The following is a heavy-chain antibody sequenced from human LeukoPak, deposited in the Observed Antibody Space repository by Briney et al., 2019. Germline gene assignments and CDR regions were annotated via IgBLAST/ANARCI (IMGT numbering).Heavy chain of an antibody. CDR1: GFTFSSYG. V-gene: IGHV3-30*02. J-gene: IGHJ4*02. Sequence: GGSLRLSCAASGFTFSSYGMHWVRQAPGKGLEWVAFIRYDGSNKYYADSVRGRFTISRDNAKNTLYLQMNSLRAEDTAVYYCARVRGYSGYDGLDYWGQGTLVTVSS. CDR2: IRYDGSNK. D-gene: IGHD5-12*01. CDR3: ARVRGYSGYDGLDY.